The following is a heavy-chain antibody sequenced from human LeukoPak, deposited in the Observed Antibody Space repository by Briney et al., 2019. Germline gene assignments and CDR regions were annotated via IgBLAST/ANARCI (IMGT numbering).Heavy chain of an antibody. CDR2: ISGDGGST. CDR3: AKDIGTLETDYDSSGYYSD. CDR1: GFTFDDYA. D-gene: IGHD3-22*01. J-gene: IGHJ4*02. V-gene: IGHV3-43*02. Sequence: GGSLRLSCAASGFTFDDYAMHWVRQAPGKGLEWVSLISGDGGSTYYADSVKGRFTISRDNSKNSLYLQMNSLRTEDTALYCCAKDIGTLETDYDSSGYYSDWGQGTLVTVSS.